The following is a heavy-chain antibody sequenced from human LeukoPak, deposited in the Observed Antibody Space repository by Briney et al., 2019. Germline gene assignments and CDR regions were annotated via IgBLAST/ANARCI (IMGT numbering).Heavy chain of an antibody. CDR3: ARAVAGFEY. Sequence: GGSLRLSCAASGFTFSNHGIHWVRQAPGKGLEWVAVISYDGNNKDYTDSVKGRFTISRDNSKNTLYLQMNSLRPEDTAVYYCARAVAGFEYWGQGTMVTVSS. J-gene: IGHJ4*02. CDR2: ISYDGNNK. D-gene: IGHD6-19*01. CDR1: GFTFSNHG. V-gene: IGHV3-30*03.